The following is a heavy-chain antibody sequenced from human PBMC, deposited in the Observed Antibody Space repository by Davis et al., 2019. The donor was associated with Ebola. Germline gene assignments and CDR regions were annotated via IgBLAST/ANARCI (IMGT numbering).Heavy chain of an antibody. D-gene: IGHD5-18*01. Sequence: AASVKVSCKASGYTFTSYYMHWVRQAPGQGLEWMGIINPSGGSTSYAQKFQGRVTITRDTSASTAYMELSSLRSEDTAVYYCARSIQLWADAFDIWGQGTMVTVSS. CDR2: INPSGGST. J-gene: IGHJ3*02. CDR3: ARSIQLWADAFDI. V-gene: IGHV1-46*01. CDR1: GYTFTSYY.